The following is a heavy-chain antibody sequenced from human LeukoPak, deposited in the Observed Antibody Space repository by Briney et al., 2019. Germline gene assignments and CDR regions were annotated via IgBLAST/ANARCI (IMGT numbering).Heavy chain of an antibody. J-gene: IGHJ6*03. Sequence: ASVKVSCKASGYTFGSYEINWVRQATGQGPEWMGWTNSNTGNTGYAQKFQGRVTMTRNTSITTAYMELSSLRSEDTAVYYCARRVGYYYYMDVWGKGTTVTVSS. CDR1: GYTFGSYE. CDR2: TNSNTGNT. CDR3: ARRVGYYYYMDV. V-gene: IGHV1-8*01.